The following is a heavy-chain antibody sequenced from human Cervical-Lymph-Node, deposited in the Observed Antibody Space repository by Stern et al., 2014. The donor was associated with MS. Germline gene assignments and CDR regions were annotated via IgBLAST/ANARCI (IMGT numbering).Heavy chain of an antibody. D-gene: IGHD4-17*01. CDR3: THSLHGDYYDAFDA. J-gene: IGHJ3*01. V-gene: IGHV2-5*02. CDR1: GFALRNSGVS. CDR2: IYWDDEK. Sequence: QITLKESGPTLVKATQPLTLTCTVSGFALRNSGVSVAWIRQPPGKALEWLAVIYWDDEKRYSPPLKSRLSITKDASESQVVLTMTNMDPVDAAAYYCTHSLHGDYYDAFDAWGQGTMVTVSS.